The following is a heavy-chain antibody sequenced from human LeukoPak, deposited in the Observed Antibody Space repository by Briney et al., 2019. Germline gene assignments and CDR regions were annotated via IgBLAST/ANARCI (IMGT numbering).Heavy chain of an antibody. CDR3: ARASWISSADAVL. V-gene: IGHV3-23*01. Sequence: GGSLRLSCGASGFIFSNYAMRWVRQAPARGREGVSSLRGDGDTFYADFVKGRFSLSRDDSRNTVYLQLNNLRVDDTAEYYCARASWISSADAVLWGQGTPVTVSS. J-gene: IGHJ4*02. CDR2: LRGDGDT. CDR1: GFIFSNYA. D-gene: IGHD2-2*03.